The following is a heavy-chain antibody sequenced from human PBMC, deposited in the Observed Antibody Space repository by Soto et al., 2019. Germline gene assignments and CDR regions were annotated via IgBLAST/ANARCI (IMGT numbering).Heavy chain of an antibody. CDR1: GGSISSSSYY. CDR2: IYYSGST. V-gene: IGHV4-39*01. Sequence: SETLSLTCTVSGGSISSSSYYWGWIRQPPGKGLEWIGSIYYSGSTYYNPSLKSRVTISVDTSKNQFSLKLSSVTAADTAVYYCARHIPTRSSSSYRPFDYWGQGTLVTVSS. CDR3: ARHIPTRSSSSYRPFDY. J-gene: IGHJ4*02. D-gene: IGHD6-6*01.